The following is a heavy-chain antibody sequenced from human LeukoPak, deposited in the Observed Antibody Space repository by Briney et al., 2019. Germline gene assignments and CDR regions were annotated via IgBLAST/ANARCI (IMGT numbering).Heavy chain of an antibody. Sequence: GGSLRLSCAASGFTFSSYWMSWVRQAPGKGLEWVANINQDGSEKYYVGSVKGRFTISRDNAKNSLYLQMNSLRAEDTAVYYCARDVATISNWFDPWGQGTLVTVSS. CDR3: ARDVATISNWFDP. V-gene: IGHV3-7*01. CDR2: INQDGSEK. D-gene: IGHD5-24*01. CDR1: GFTFSSYW. J-gene: IGHJ5*02.